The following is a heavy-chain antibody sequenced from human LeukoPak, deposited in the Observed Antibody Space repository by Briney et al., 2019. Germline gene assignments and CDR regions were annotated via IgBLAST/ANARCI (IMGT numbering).Heavy chain of an antibody. V-gene: IGHV1-8*03. CDR3: ARVGVDAFDI. CDR1: GYTFTSYG. D-gene: IGHD3-16*01. Sequence: ASVKVSCKASGYTFTSYGISWVRQAPGQGLEWMGWMNPNSGNTGYAQKFQGRVTITRNTSISTAYMELSSLRSEDTAVYYCARVGVDAFDIWGQGTMVTVSS. CDR2: MNPNSGNT. J-gene: IGHJ3*02.